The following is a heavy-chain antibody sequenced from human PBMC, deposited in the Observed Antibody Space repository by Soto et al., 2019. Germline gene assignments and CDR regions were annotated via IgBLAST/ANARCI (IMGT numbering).Heavy chain of an antibody. CDR2: INPNSGGT. J-gene: IGHJ6*02. Sequence: AASVKVSCKASGYTFTGYYMHWVRQAPGQGLEWMGWINPNSGGTNYAQKFQGWVTMTRDTSISTAYMELSRLRSDDTAVYYCARGGRIAAAGTYYYGMDVWGQGTTVTVSS. D-gene: IGHD6-13*01. CDR3: ARGGRIAAAGTYYYGMDV. CDR1: GYTFTGYY. V-gene: IGHV1-2*04.